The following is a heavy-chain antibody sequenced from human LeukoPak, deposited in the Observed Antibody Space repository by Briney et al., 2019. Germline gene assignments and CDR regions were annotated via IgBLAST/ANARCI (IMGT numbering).Heavy chain of an antibody. Sequence: GGSLRLSCAASGFTFSTYGMTWVRQAPGKGLEWVSAISGSGGSAYYADSVKGRFTISRDNSKSTLYLQMNSLRAEDTAVYYCARRGYYDSSGYDYWGQGTLVTVSS. CDR3: ARRGYYDSSGYDY. D-gene: IGHD3-22*01. CDR2: ISGSGGSA. CDR1: GFTFSTYG. J-gene: IGHJ4*02. V-gene: IGHV3-23*01.